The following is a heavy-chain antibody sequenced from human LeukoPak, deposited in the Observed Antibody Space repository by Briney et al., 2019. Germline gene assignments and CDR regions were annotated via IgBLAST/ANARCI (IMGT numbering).Heavy chain of an antibody. CDR2: ISSSGSTI. CDR1: GFTFSSYE. J-gene: IGHJ4*02. D-gene: IGHD3-16*02. CDR3: AGGRGDYVWGSYRYGAFDY. V-gene: IGHV3-48*03. Sequence: GGSLRRSCAASGFTFSSYEMNWVRQAPGKGLEWVSYISSSGSTIYYADSVKGRFTISRDNAKNSLCLQMNSLRAEDTAVYYCAGGRGDYVWGSYRYGAFDYWGQGTLVTVSS.